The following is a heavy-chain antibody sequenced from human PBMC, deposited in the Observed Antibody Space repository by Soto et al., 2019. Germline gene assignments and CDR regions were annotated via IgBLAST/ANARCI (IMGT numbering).Heavy chain of an antibody. V-gene: IGHV3-11*03. Sequence: GGSLRLSCAASGFTFSDYYMSWIRQAPGKGLEWVSYISSSSSYTNYADTVKGRFTISRDNAKNTQYLQMNSLRAVYTAFYYCAKDGSGTYYYFDYWGQGTLVTVSS. D-gene: IGHD3-10*01. CDR1: GFTFSDYY. CDR3: AKDGSGTYYYFDY. J-gene: IGHJ4*02. CDR2: ISSSSSYT.